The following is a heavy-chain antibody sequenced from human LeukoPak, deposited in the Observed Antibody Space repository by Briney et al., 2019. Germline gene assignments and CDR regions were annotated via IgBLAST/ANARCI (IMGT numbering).Heavy chain of an antibody. J-gene: IGHJ3*02. D-gene: IGHD3-3*01. CDR2: IYYSGST. V-gene: IGHV4-59*01. CDR3: ARVGGITIFGVVTYAFDI. CDR1: GGSISSYY. Sequence: SETLSLTCTVSGGSISSYYWSWIRQPPGKGLEWIGYIYYSGSTNYNPSLKSRVTISVDTSKNQFSLKLSPVTAADTAVYYCARVGGITIFGVVTYAFDIWGQGTMVTVSS.